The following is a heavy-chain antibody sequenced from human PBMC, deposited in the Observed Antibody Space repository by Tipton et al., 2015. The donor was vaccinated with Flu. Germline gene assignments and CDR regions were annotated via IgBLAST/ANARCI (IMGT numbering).Heavy chain of an antibody. V-gene: IGHV3-53*01. J-gene: IGHJ2*01. CDR1: GFTVSSNY. D-gene: IGHD6-6*01. Sequence: QLVQSGGGLIQPGGSLRLSCAASGFTVSSNYMSWVRQAPGKGLEWVSVIYSGGTTYYADSVKGRFTISRDNSKNTLYLRMNNLRAEDTAVYYCARDTVRSSSSVWYFDLWGRGTLVTASS. CDR3: ARDTVRSSSSVWYFDL. CDR2: IYSGGTT.